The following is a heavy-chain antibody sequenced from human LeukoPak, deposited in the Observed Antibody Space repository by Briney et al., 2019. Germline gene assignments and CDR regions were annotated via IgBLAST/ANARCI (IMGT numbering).Heavy chain of an antibody. J-gene: IGHJ4*02. Sequence: GASVKVCCKASGYTFTGYYMHWVRQAPGQGLEWMGRINPNSGGTNYAQKFQGRVTMTRDTSISTAYMELSSLRSEDTAVYYCATVRIGYSGYDYVYWGQGTLVTVSS. CDR1: GYTFTGYY. CDR2: INPNSGGT. V-gene: IGHV1-2*06. D-gene: IGHD5-12*01. CDR3: ATVRIGYSGYDYVY.